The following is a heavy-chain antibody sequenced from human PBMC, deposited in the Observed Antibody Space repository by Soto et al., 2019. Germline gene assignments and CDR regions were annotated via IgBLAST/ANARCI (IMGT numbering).Heavy chain of an antibody. CDR1: GGSISSGGYY. CDR3: ASQATGSYRYY. J-gene: IGHJ4*02. D-gene: IGHD6-19*01. Sequence: QVQLRESGPGLVKPSQTLSLTCTVSGGSISSGGYYWSWIRQFPGKGLEWIGYIYDSGNTYYNPYLQVQITISTDTSKSQFSLNLTSVTAADTAVYYSASQATGSYRYYWRQGPLVTLSS. CDR2: IYDSGNT. V-gene: IGHV4-31*01.